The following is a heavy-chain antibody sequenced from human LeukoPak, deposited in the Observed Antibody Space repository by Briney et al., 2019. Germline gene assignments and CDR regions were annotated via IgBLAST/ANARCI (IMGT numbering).Heavy chain of an antibody. CDR1: GFTFRNYV. CDR3: ARAIPGGGYFDY. D-gene: IGHD3-16*01. V-gene: IGHV3-30-3*01. Sequence: PGGSLRLSCAASGFTFRNYVIHWVRQAPGKGLEWVAVTSSDLNVKLYADSVKGRFTISRDNSKNTLYLQMNSLRAEDTAVYYCARAIPGGGYFDYWGQGTLVTVSS. CDR2: TSSDLNVK. J-gene: IGHJ4*02.